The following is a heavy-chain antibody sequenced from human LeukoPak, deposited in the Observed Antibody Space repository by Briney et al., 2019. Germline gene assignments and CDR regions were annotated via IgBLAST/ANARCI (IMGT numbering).Heavy chain of an antibody. CDR1: GGSISSSSYY. V-gene: IGHV4-39*01. Sequence: PSETLSLTCTVSGGSISSSSYYWGWIRQPPGKGLEWIGDVYYSGRTYSSPSHKSRVAISVDTSWNQFSLNLNSVTAADTAVYYCARRRYYDSTGYLDWGQGTLVTVSS. D-gene: IGHD3-22*01. CDR2: VYYSGRT. CDR3: ARRRYYDSTGYLD. J-gene: IGHJ1*01.